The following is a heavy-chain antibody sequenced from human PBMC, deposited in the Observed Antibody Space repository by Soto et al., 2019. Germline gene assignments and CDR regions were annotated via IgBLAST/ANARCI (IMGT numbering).Heavy chain of an antibody. Sequence: EVQLLESGGGLVQPGGSLRLSCAASGFTFSSYAMSWVRQAPGKGLEWVSAISGSGGSTYYADSVKGRFTISRDNSKNTLYMQMNSLRAEDTAVYYCAKDRDTAMVTLDAFDILGQGTMVTVSS. CDR2: ISGSGGST. D-gene: IGHD5-18*01. CDR3: AKDRDTAMVTLDAFDI. V-gene: IGHV3-23*01. CDR1: GFTFSSYA. J-gene: IGHJ3*02.